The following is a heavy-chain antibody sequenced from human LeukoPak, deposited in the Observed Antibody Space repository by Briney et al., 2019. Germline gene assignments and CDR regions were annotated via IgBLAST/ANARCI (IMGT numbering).Heavy chain of an antibody. CDR3: AKGSYSSSWYYFDD. D-gene: IGHD6-13*01. Sequence: PTGGSLRLSCAASGFTFSIYAMSWVRQAPGKGLEWVSDISGSGGSTHYADSVKGRFTISGDISKNTLYLQMNSLRAEDAAVYYCAKGSYSSSWYYFDDWGQGTLVTVSS. V-gene: IGHV3-23*01. CDR2: ISGSGGST. CDR1: GFTFSIYA. J-gene: IGHJ4*02.